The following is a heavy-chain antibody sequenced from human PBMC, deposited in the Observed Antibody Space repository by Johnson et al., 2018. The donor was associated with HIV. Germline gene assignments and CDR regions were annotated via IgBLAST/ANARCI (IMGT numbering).Heavy chain of an antibody. J-gene: IGHJ3*02. V-gene: IGHV3-66*01. CDR1: DFTVGSIY. CDR2: IYSGGSS. Sequence: VQLVESGGGLVQPGGSLRLSCAASDFTVGSIYMSWVRQAPGKGLEWVSLIYSGGSSYYADSVTGRFTISRDNAKNSLYLQMNSLRAEDTAVYYCARDGGGGALDIWGQGTMVIVSS. CDR3: ARDGGGGALDI. D-gene: IGHD3-16*01.